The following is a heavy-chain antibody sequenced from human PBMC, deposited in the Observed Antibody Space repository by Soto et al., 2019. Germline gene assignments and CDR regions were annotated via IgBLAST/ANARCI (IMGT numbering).Heavy chain of an antibody. CDR2: IYHSGST. CDR3: ARALYCSGGSCFPLRGMDV. CDR1: GYSISSGYY. V-gene: IGHV4-38-2*01. J-gene: IGHJ6*02. D-gene: IGHD2-15*01. Sequence: PSETLSLTCAVSGYSISSGYYWGWIRQPPGKGLEWIGTIYHSGSTYYNPSLKSRVTISVDTSKNQFSLKLNSVTAADTAVYYWARALYCSGGSCFPLRGMDVWGLGTTVTVS.